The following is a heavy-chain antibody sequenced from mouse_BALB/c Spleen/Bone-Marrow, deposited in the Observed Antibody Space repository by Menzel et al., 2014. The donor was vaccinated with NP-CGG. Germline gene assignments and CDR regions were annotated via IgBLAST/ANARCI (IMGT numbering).Heavy chain of an antibody. CDR3: ARKYGDY. CDR1: DYPFSSYW. D-gene: IGHD2-10*02. Sequence: QVQLKQSGAELVRPGSSVKISCKASDYPFSSYWMNGVKQRPGQGLEWIGQIYPGDGETNYNGKFKGNATLTADKSSSTAYMQLISLTSEDSAVYFCARKYGDYWGQGTTLTVSS. CDR2: IYPGDGET. V-gene: IGHV1-80*01. J-gene: IGHJ2*01.